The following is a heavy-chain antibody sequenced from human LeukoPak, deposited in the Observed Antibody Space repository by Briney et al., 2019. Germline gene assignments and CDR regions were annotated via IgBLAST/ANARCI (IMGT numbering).Heavy chain of an antibody. V-gene: IGHV4-34*01. CDR3: ARGNYGSGSYMSDV. CDR1: GGSFSGYY. D-gene: IGHD3-10*01. J-gene: IGHJ6*04. Sequence: SETLSLTCAVYGGSFSGYYWSWIRQPPGKGLEWIGEINHSGSTNYNPSLKSRVTISVDTSKNQFSLKLSSVTAADTAVYYCARGNYGSGSYMSDVWGKGTTVTVSS. CDR2: INHSGST.